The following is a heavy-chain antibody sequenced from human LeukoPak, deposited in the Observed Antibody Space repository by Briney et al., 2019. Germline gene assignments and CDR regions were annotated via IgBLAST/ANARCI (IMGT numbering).Heavy chain of an antibody. CDR3: AKAANYDILTGYYLDY. CDR2: ITGGGDTT. Sequence: GGSLRLSCAASGFTFSSYAMTWVRQAPGKGLEWVSAITGGGDTTYYADSVKGQFTISRDNSKNTLYLQMNNLRAEDTAIYYCAKAANYDILTGYYLDYWGQGTLVTVSS. CDR1: GFTFSSYA. V-gene: IGHV3-23*01. J-gene: IGHJ4*02. D-gene: IGHD3-9*01.